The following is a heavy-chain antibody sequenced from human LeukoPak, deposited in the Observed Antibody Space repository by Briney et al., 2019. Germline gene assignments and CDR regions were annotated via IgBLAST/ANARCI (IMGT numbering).Heavy chain of an antibody. J-gene: IGHJ4*02. CDR1: GFTFNRYN. CDR3: ARDSYGGNSVDY. D-gene: IGHD4-23*01. Sequence: GGSLRLSCAASGFTFNRYNMNWVRRAPGKGLEWVSVIYSGGSTYYADSVKGRFTISRDNSKNTLYLQMNSLRAEDTAVYYCARDSYGGNSVDYWGQGTLVTVSS. V-gene: IGHV3-53*01. CDR2: IYSGGST.